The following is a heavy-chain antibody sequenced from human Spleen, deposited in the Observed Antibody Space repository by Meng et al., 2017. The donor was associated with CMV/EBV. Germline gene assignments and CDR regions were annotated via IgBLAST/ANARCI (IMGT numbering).Heavy chain of an antibody. Sequence: WIVIRQHPRERLEWIWEINHSGTTNYNPSLKRRVTISVDTYKNQFSLKLSSVTAADTAVYYCARGLSPSRVGVVIATSGSYSFDYWDQGTLVTVSS. CDR2: INHSGTT. CDR3: ARGLSPSRVGVVIATSGSYSFDY. D-gene: IGHD2-21*01. J-gene: IGHJ4*02. V-gene: IGHV4-34*01.